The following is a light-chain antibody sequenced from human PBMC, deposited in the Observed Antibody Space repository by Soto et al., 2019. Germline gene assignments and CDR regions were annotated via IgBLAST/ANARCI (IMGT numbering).Light chain of an antibody. CDR3: QQFGNSPWT. V-gene: IGKV3-20*01. CDR2: GTS. Sequence: VLTQSPATLSLSPGERATLSCRASQSIHTSLAWYQQKPGQPPRLLISGTSNRATGIPDRFSGSGSGTEFTLTISRLEPEDFAVYFCQQFGNSPWTFGQGTKVDIK. J-gene: IGKJ1*01. CDR1: QSIHTS.